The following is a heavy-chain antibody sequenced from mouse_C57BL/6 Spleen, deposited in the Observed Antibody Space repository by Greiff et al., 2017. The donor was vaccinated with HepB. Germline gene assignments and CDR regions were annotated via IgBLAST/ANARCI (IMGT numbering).Heavy chain of an antibody. CDR2: INPSNGGT. Sequence: QVQLQQSGPGLVKPGASLKLSCKASGYTFTSYWMYWVMQRPGQGLEWIGNINPSNGGTNYNEKFKSKATLTVDKSSSTAYMQLSSLKSEDSAVYYCARDSLVYFDYWGQGTPLTVSS. CDR3: ARDSLVYFDY. V-gene: IGHV1-53*01. J-gene: IGHJ2*01. CDR1: GYTFTSYW. D-gene: IGHD2-10*02.